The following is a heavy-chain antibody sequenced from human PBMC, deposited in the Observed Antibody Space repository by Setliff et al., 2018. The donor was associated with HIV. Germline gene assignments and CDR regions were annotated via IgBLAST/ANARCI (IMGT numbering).Heavy chain of an antibody. CDR3: ARAKYYYDTSAYYGSRDWYFDL. CDR2: IDSSGNT. CDR1: GGSISSGNYY. D-gene: IGHD3-22*01. V-gene: IGHV4-31*03. J-gene: IGHJ2*01. Sequence: LSLTCTVSGGSISSGNYYWSWIRQHPVKGLEWIGYIDSSGNTYYKSSLRSRVTLSVDTSKNQFSLNLTSVTAADTAVYYRARAKYYYDTSAYYGSRDWYFDLWGRGTLVTVSS.